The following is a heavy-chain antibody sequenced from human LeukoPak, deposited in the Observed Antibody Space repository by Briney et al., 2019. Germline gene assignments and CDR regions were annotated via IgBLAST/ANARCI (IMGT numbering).Heavy chain of an antibody. CDR1: GYTFTGYY. J-gene: IGHJ5*02. CDR3: ASLDIVVVPAAMGVLWFDP. CDR2: INPNSGGT. V-gene: IGHV1-2*06. Sequence: GASVKVSCKASGYTFTGYYMHWVRQAPGQGLEWMGRINPNSGGTNYAQKFQGRVTMTRDTSISTAYMELSRLRSDDTAVYYCASLDIVVVPAAMGVLWFDPWDQGTLVTVSS. D-gene: IGHD2-2*03.